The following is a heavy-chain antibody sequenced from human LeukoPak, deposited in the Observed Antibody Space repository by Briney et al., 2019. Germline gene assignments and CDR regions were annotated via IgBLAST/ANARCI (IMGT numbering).Heavy chain of an antibody. CDR1: GFTFSSYA. CDR2: ISYDGSNK. D-gene: IGHD5-24*01. J-gene: IGHJ3*02. V-gene: IGHV3-30-3*01. CDR3: ARPQGGGDGYNRDAFDI. Sequence: GSLRLSCAASGFTFSSYAMHWVRQAPGKGLEWVAVISYDGSNKYYADSVKGRFTISRDNSKNTLYLQMNSLRAEDTAVYYCARPQGGGDGYNRDAFDIWGQGTMVTVSS.